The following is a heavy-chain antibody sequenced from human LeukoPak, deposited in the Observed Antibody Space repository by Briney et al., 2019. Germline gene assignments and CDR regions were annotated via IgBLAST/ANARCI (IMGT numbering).Heavy chain of an antibody. Sequence: GGSLRLPCTASGFTFNRDWTAWVRQAPGKGLEWVANIKEDGSEKNYVDSVKGRFTISRDNAENSVYLQMNDLRAKDTGVYYCVTKEPSTSGWSYWGQGTLVTVSS. D-gene: IGHD6-19*01. V-gene: IGHV3-7*01. CDR3: VTKEPSTSGWSY. CDR2: IKEDGSEK. J-gene: IGHJ4*02. CDR1: GFTFNRDW.